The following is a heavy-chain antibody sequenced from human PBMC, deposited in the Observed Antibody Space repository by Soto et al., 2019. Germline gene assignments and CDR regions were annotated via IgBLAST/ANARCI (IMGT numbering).Heavy chain of an antibody. Sequence: QVQLVESGGGVVHPGRSLRLSCAASGFTFSTFGIHWVRQAPGKGLEWVAVIAHDGRSKFYGDSVKGRFTISRDNSKNTLSLEMNSLRAEDTAVYYCAKDRGYCDSSICCLGHSFDIWGQGTMVSVSS. J-gene: IGHJ3*02. CDR1: GFTFSTFG. V-gene: IGHV3-30*18. D-gene: IGHD2-2*01. CDR2: IAHDGRSK. CDR3: AKDRGYCDSSICCLGHSFDI.